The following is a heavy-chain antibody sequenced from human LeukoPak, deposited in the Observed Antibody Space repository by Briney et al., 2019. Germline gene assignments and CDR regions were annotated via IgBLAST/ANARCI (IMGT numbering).Heavy chain of an antibody. CDR2: IIPIFGTA. V-gene: IGHV1-69*13. CDR3: ARCSMVRGVMGPFDY. CDR1: GGTFSSYA. J-gene: IGHJ4*02. Sequence: SVKVSCKASGGTFSSYAISWVRQAPGQGLEWMGGIIPIFGTANYAQKFQGRVTITADESTSTAYMELSSLRSEDTAVYYCARCSMVRGVMGPFDYWGQGTLVTVSS. D-gene: IGHD3-10*01.